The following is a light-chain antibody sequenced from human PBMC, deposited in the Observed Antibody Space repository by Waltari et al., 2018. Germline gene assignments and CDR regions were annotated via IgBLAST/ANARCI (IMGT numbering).Light chain of an antibody. CDR1: SNNVGNQG. CDR3: SAWDSGRTVWL. V-gene: IGLV10-54*04. Sequence: QAGLTQPPSVSAALRQTATLTCTGNSNNVGNQGAAWLQQHQVRPPQLVSYRNNTRPSGSSEGFSASRSGNTASLTISELQPEDETDYYCSAWDSGRTVWLFGGGTKLTVL. J-gene: IGLJ3*02. CDR2: RNN.